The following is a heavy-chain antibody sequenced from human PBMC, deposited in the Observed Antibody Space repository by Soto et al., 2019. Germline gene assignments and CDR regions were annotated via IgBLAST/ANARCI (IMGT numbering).Heavy chain of an antibody. D-gene: IGHD3-9*01. J-gene: IGHJ5*02. Sequence: GGSLRLSCAASGFTFSSYAMSWVRQAPGKGLEWVSAISGSGGSTYYADSVKGRFTISRDNSKNTLYLQMNSLRAEDTAVYYCAKGYFDWLLYSWFDPWGQGTLVTVSS. CDR3: AKGYFDWLLYSWFDP. CDR1: GFTFSSYA. V-gene: IGHV3-23*01. CDR2: ISGSGGST.